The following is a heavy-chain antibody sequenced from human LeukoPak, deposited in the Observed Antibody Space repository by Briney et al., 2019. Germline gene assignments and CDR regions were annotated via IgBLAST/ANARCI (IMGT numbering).Heavy chain of an antibody. CDR1: GGSISSYY. J-gene: IGHJ6*03. CDR2: VYYSGST. D-gene: IGHD3-22*01. CDR3: ARSSQYYYDSSGYPIYYYYYYMDV. V-gene: IGHV4-59*12. Sequence: SETLSLTCTVSGGSISSYYWSWIRRPPGKGLEWIGYVYYSGSTNYNPALKSRVTISIDTSKSQFSLRLGSVTAADTAVYYCARSSQYYYDSSGYPIYYYYYYMDVWGKGTTVTVSS.